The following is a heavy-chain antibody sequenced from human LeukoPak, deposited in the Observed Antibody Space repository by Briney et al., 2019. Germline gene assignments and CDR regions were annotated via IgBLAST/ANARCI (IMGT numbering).Heavy chain of an antibody. Sequence: SETLSLTCTVSGGSISSYYWSWIRQPPGKGLEWIGYIYYSGSTNYNPSLKSRVTISVDTSKNQFSLRLSSVTAADTAVYYCARSLRYFTYYFDYWGQGTLVTVSS. CDR3: ARSLRYFTYYFDY. CDR2: IYYSGST. J-gene: IGHJ4*02. CDR1: GGSISSYY. V-gene: IGHV4-59*01. D-gene: IGHD3-9*01.